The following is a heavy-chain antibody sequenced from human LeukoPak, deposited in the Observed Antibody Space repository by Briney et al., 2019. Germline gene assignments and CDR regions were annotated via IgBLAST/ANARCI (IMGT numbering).Heavy chain of an antibody. V-gene: IGHV1-2*02. D-gene: IGHD4-17*01. CDR1: GYTFTGYY. J-gene: IGHJ3*02. CDR2: INPNSGGT. Sequence: ASVKVSCKASGYTFTGYYMHWVRQAPGQGLEWMGWINPNSGGTNYAQKFQGRVTMTRDTSISTAYMELSRLRSDDTAVYYCAREGVWTTVTTLLSAFDIWGQGTMVTVSS. CDR3: AREGVWTTVTTLLSAFDI.